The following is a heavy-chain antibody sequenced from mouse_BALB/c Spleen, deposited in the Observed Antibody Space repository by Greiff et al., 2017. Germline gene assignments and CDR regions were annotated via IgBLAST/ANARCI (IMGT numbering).Heavy chain of an antibody. D-gene: IGHD2-10*02. Sequence: EVQLVESGGGLVKPGGSLKLSCAASGFTFSSYTMSWVRQTPEKRLEWVATISSGGSYTYYPDSVKGRFTISRDNAKNTLYLQMSSLKSEDTAMYYCTRGEYGNYDYAMDYWGQGTSVTVSS. V-gene: IGHV5-6-4*01. CDR3: TRGEYGNYDYAMDY. CDR2: ISSGGSYT. CDR1: GFTFSSYT. J-gene: IGHJ4*01.